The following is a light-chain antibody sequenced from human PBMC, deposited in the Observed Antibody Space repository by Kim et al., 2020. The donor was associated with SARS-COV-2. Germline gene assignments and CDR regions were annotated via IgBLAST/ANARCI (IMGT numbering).Light chain of an antibody. Sequence: SGSPGERATLSCRASQSISVSLAWYQQKPGRAPRLLISGASTRATGIPARFSGSGSGTEFTLSISSLKSEDFAVYYCQQYNYWPYTAGQGTKLEI. J-gene: IGKJ2*01. CDR3: QQYNYWPYT. V-gene: IGKV3-15*01. CDR1: QSISVS. CDR2: GAS.